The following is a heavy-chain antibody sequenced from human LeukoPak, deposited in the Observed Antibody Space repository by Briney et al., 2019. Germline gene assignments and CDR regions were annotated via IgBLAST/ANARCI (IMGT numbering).Heavy chain of an antibody. Sequence: PSQTLSLTCTVSGGSVSSGSYFWSWIRQPPGKGLEWIGYIYYSGSTNYNPSLKSRVTISVDTSKNPFSLKLSSVTAADTAVYYCARGSVVRGICDYWGQGTLVTVSS. CDR2: IYYSGST. V-gene: IGHV4-61*01. J-gene: IGHJ4*02. D-gene: IGHD3-10*01. CDR3: ARGSVVRGICDY. CDR1: GGSVSSGSYF.